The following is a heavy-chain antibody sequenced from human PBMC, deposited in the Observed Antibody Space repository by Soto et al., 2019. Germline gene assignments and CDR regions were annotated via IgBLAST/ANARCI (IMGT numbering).Heavy chain of an antibody. CDR3: ARDEPITIFGVGRGFDY. CDR1: GFTFSSYS. V-gene: IGHV3-48*02. Sequence: EVQLVESGGGLVQPGGSLRLACAASGFTFSSYSINWVRQAPGKGLEWLSYISSSSSTIYYADSVKGRFTISRDNAKNSLYLQMNSLRDEDTAVYHCARDEPITIFGVGRGFDYWGQGTLVTVSS. D-gene: IGHD3-3*01. J-gene: IGHJ4*02. CDR2: ISSSSSTI.